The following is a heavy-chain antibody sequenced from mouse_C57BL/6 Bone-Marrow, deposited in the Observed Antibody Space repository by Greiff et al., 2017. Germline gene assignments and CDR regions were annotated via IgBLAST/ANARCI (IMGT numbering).Heavy chain of an antibody. CDR1: GFTFSDYY. CDR3: ARVGLGPFDY. J-gene: IGHJ2*01. CDR2: INYDGSST. Sequence: EVQLVESEGGLVQPGSSMKLSCTASGFTFSDYYMAWVRQVPEKGLEWVANINYDGSSTYYLDSLKSRFIISRDNAKNILYLQMSSLKSEDTATYYCARVGLGPFDYWGQGTTLTVSS. V-gene: IGHV5-16*01. D-gene: IGHD4-1*01.